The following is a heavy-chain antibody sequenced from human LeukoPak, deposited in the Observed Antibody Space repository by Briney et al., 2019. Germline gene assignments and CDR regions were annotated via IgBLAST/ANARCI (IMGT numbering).Heavy chain of an antibody. Sequence: GGSLRLSCATSGFSFSNAWMNWARQAPGKGLEWVASINHNGNVNYYVDSVKGRFTISRDNAKNSLYLQMSNLRAEDTAVYFCARGGGLDVWGQGATVTVSS. CDR1: GFSFSNAW. CDR2: INHNGNVN. J-gene: IGHJ6*02. CDR3: ARGGGLDV. V-gene: IGHV3-7*03. D-gene: IGHD3-16*01.